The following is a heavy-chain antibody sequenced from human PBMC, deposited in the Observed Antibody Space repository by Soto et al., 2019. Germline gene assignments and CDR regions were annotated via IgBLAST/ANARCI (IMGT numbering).Heavy chain of an antibody. CDR1: GFTFDDYA. CDR3: AKDMGYSRSWLDS. CDR2: INWNSGSM. J-gene: IGHJ4*02. V-gene: IGHV3-9*01. Sequence: EVQLVESGGGLVQPGRSLRLSCAASGFTFDDYAMHWVRQAPGKGLEWVSVINWNSGSMDYADSVKGRFTVSRDNAKNSLYLQMNSLRPEDAAWYYCAKDMGYSRSWLDSWGQGTLVTVSS. D-gene: IGHD6-13*01.